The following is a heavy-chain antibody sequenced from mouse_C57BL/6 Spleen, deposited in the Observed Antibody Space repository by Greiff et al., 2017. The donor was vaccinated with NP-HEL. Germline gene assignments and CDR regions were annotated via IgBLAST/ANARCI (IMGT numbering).Heavy chain of an antibody. J-gene: IGHJ1*03. CDR1: GFNIKDDY. V-gene: IGHV14-4*01. Sequence: VQLKESGAELVRPGASVKLSCTASGFNIKDDYMHWVKQRPEQGLEWIGWIDPENGDTEYASKFQGKATITADTSSNTAYLQLSSLTSEDTSVYYCTIGLRGYFDVWGTGTTVTVSS. CDR2: IDPENGDT. D-gene: IGHD2-4*01. CDR3: TIGLRGYFDV.